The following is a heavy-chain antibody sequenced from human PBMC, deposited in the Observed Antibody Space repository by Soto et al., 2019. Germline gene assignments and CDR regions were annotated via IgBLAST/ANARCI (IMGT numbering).Heavy chain of an antibody. CDR1: GFTFSNFA. CDR2: ISASGKST. Sequence: GGSLRLSCAASGFTFSNFALNWVRQAPGKGLGWVSTISASGKSTYYADSVRGRFTISRDNSGNMLFLQMNGLGADDAAVYCCAKDVAATLWGQGALVTVSS. CDR3: AKDVAATL. D-gene: IGHD6-13*01. V-gene: IGHV3-23*01. J-gene: IGHJ4*02.